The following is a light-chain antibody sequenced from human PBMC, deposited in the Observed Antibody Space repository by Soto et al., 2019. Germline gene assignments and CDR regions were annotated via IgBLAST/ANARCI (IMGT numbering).Light chain of an antibody. V-gene: IGLV2-14*01. CDR3: SSFTGTSALIL. CDR2: EVS. Sequence: QSAVTQPASVSGSPGQSITISCTGTSSDVGGYDYVSWYQQYPGKAPRLIIYEVSSRPSGVSNRFSGSKSGNTASLTISGLRAGDEGDYFCSSFTGTSALILFGGGTKLTVL. CDR1: SSDVGGYDY. J-gene: IGLJ2*01.